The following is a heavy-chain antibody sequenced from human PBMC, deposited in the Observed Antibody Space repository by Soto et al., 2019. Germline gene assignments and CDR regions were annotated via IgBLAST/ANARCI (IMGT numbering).Heavy chain of an antibody. CDR2: INHSGST. V-gene: IGHV4-34*01. Sequence: SETLSLTCAVYGGSFSGYYWSWIRQPPGKGLEWIGEINHSGSTNYNPSLKSRVTISVDTSKNQFSLKLSSVTAADTAVYYCARTRYSSNRGRYYFDYWGQGTLVTVSS. D-gene: IGHD6-13*01. J-gene: IGHJ4*02. CDR1: GGSFSGYY. CDR3: ARTRYSSNRGRYYFDY.